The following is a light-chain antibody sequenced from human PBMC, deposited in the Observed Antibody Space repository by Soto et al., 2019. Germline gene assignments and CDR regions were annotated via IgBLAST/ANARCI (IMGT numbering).Light chain of an antibody. J-gene: IGKJ4*01. CDR3: QQYNSYPLT. CDR2: EAS. Sequence: DIQMTESPSTLSASVGDRVTFTCRASQNINSRLAWYQQKAGRAPNFLIYEASTLESGVPPRFSGSGSGTEFTLTISSLQPDDFATYNCQQYNSYPLTFGGGTKVEIK. V-gene: IGKV1-5*03. CDR1: QNINSR.